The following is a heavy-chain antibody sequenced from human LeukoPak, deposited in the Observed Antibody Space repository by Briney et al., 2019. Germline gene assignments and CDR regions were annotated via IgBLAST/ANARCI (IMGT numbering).Heavy chain of an antibody. CDR2: IYTSGST. CDR3: ARDHDYYDSSGYWDY. J-gene: IGHJ4*02. CDR1: GGSISSYY. D-gene: IGHD3-22*01. Sequence: SETLSLTCTVSGGSISSYYWSWIRQPAGKGLEWTGRIYTSGSTNYNPSLKSRVTMSVDTSKNQFSLKLSSVTAADTAVYYCARDHDYYDSSGYWDYWGQGTLVTVSS. V-gene: IGHV4-4*07.